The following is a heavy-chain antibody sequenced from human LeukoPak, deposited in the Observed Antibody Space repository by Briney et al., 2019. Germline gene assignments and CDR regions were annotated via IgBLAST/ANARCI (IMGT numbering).Heavy chain of an antibody. CDR3: ARDLYSGSYLNYFDY. CDR2: INPNSGGT. CDR1: GYTFTGYN. V-gene: IGHV1-2*06. J-gene: IGHJ4*02. Sequence: GASVKVSCKASGYTFTGYNMHWVRQAPGQGLEWMGRINPNSGGTNYAQKFQGRVTITTDESTSTAYMELSSLRSEDTAVYYCARDLYSGSYLNYFDYWGQGTLVTVSS. D-gene: IGHD1-26*01.